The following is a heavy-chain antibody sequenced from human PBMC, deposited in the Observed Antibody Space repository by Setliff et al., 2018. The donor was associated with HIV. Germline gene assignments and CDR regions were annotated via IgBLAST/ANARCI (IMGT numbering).Heavy chain of an antibody. CDR1: GGSISSGGHY. Sequence: SETLSLTCNVSGGSISSGGHYWNWIRQPAGRGLEWIGHVYTSGSASYNPPLKSRVTISIDTSKNQFSLKLSSVTAADTAVYYCARQSLVGATGWGNWFDPWGQGTLVTVSS. J-gene: IGHJ5*02. V-gene: IGHV4-61*09. CDR2: VYTSGSA. CDR3: ARQSLVGATGWGNWFDP. D-gene: IGHD1-26*01.